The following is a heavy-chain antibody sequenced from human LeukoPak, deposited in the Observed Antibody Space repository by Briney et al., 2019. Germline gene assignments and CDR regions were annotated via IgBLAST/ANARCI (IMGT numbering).Heavy chain of an antibody. CDR2: ISSSSSYI. D-gene: IGHD2-15*01. J-gene: IGHJ5*02. CDR3: ARVSCSGGSCSSNP. CDR1: GFTFSSYS. V-gene: IGHV3-21*01. Sequence: GGSLRLSCAASGFTFSSYSMNWVRQAPGKGLEWVSSISSSSSYIYYADSVKGRFTISRDNAKNSLYLQMNSLRAEDTAVYYCARVSCSGGSCSSNPWGQGTLVTVSS.